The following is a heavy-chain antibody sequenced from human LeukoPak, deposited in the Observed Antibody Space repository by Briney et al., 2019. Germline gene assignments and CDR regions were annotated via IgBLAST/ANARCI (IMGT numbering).Heavy chain of an antibody. J-gene: IGHJ6*02. Sequence: HPGRSLRLSCAASGFTFSSYGMHWVRQAPGKGLEWVAVISYDGSNKYYADSVKGRFTISRDNSKNTLYLQMNSLRAEDTAVYYCAKDRAAAGPGEPYYYYYYGMDVWGQGTTVTVSS. V-gene: IGHV3-30*18. D-gene: IGHD6-13*01. CDR3: AKDRAAAGPGEPYYYYYYGMDV. CDR1: GFTFSSYG. CDR2: ISYDGSNK.